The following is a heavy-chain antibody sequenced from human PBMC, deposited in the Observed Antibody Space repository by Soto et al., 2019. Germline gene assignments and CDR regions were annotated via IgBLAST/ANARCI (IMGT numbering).Heavy chain of an antibody. CDR2: ISYDGSNK. CDR3: ARGPAAASD. V-gene: IGHV3-30-3*01. J-gene: IGHJ4*02. D-gene: IGHD2-2*01. CDR1: GFTFSSYA. Sequence: GGSLRLSCAASGFTFSSYAMHWVRQAPGKGLEWVAVISYDGSNKYYADSVKGRFTISRDNSKNTLYLQMNSLRAEDTAVCYCARGPAAASDWGQGTLVTVSS.